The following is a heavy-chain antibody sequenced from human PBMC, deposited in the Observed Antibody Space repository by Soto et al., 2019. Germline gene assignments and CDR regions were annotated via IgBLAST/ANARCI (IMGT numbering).Heavy chain of an antibody. CDR1: GGSISSGGYY. CDR2: IYYSGST. J-gene: IGHJ5*02. D-gene: IGHD2-2*01. CDR3: ARVNLDCSSTSCYAPWFDP. Sequence: SETLSLTCTVSGGSISSGGYYWSWIRQHPGKGLEWIGYIYYSGSTYYNPSLKSRVTISVDTSKNQFSLKLSSVTAADTAVYYCARVNLDCSSTSCYAPWFDPWGQGTLVTVSS. V-gene: IGHV4-31*03.